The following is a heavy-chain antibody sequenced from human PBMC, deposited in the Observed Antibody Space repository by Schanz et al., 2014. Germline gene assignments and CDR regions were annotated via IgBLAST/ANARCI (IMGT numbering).Heavy chain of an antibody. CDR1: GYTFSDYG. CDR3: ARGYGDSPTDF. Sequence: QVQLVQSGDEVKKPGASVKVSCKTSGYTFSDYGITWVRQAPGQGLEWVGWISPYTGNTHYFDKMEGRVSMTTDTSTSTAYMELRSLRSEDTAVYYCARGYGDSPTDFWGQGTLVTVSS. J-gene: IGHJ4*02. D-gene: IGHD4-17*01. CDR2: ISPYTGNT. V-gene: IGHV1-18*01.